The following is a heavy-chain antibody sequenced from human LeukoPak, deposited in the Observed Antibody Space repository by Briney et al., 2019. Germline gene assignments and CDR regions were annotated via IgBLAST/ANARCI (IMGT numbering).Heavy chain of an antibody. Sequence: GSLRLSCAASGFTFSSYGMHWVRQAPGKGLEWVAFIRYDGSNKYYADSVKGRFTISRDNSKNTLYLQMNSLRPEDTAVYYCGGLAVFDYWGQGTLVTVSS. V-gene: IGHV3-30*02. J-gene: IGHJ4*02. CDR1: GFTFSSYG. CDR3: GGLAVFDY. D-gene: IGHD2-15*01. CDR2: IRYDGSNK.